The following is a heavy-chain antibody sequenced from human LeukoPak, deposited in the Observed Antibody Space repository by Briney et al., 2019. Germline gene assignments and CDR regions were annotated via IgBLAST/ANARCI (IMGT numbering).Heavy chain of an antibody. CDR1: GFTVSSNY. J-gene: IGHJ5*02. Sequence: PGGSLRLSCAASGFTVSSNYMTWVRQAPGKRLEWVSVIYSGRSTYYADSVKGRFIISRDNSKNSLYLQMNSLRAEDTAVYHCARDRAGYSGYDSTKYNWFDPWGQGTLVTVSS. V-gene: IGHV3-66*01. D-gene: IGHD5-12*01. CDR2: IYSGRST. CDR3: ARDRAGYSGYDSTKYNWFDP.